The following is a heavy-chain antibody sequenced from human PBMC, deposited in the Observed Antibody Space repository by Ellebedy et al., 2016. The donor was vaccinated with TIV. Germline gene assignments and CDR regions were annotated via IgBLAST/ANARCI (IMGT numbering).Heavy chain of an antibody. CDR1: GGSFSGYY. Sequence: MPSETLSLTCAVYGGSFSGYYWSWIRQPPGKGLEWIGEINHSGSTNYNPSLKSRVTISVDTSKNQFSLKLSSVTAADTAVYYCARHKLGYYFDYWGQGTLVTVSS. CDR2: INHSGST. D-gene: IGHD7-27*01. J-gene: IGHJ4*02. V-gene: IGHV4-34*01. CDR3: ARHKLGYYFDY.